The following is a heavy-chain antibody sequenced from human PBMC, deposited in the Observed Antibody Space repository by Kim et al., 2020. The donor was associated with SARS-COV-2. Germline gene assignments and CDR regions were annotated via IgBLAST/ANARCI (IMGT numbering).Heavy chain of an antibody. V-gene: IGHV4-31*02. CDR3: ASRRGYYYRSSGLDV. Sequence: NPSLKSRITISADTSKNQFSLNPTAVTAADTAVYYCASRRGYYYRSSGLDVWGHGTTVTVSS. J-gene: IGHJ6*02. D-gene: IGHD5-18*01.